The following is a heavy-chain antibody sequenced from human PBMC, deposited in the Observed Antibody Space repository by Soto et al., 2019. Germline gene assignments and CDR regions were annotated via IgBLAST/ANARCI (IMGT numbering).Heavy chain of an antibody. Sequence: PGGCLRLCCAACGVSVRSYAMSGVRQATGKGLEWVSAISGSGGSTYYADSVKGRFTISRDNSKNTLYLQMNSLRAEDTAVYYCSKDGGSAYYDSSAYYFGYSGLPTLVTVSS. CDR1: GVSVRSYA. V-gene: IGHV3-23*01. J-gene: IGHJ4*02. D-gene: IGHD3-22*01. CDR3: SKDGGSAYYDSSAYYFGY. CDR2: ISGSGGST.